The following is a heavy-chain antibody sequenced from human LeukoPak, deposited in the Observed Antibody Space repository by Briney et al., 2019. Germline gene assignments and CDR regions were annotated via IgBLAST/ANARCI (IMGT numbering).Heavy chain of an antibody. CDR3: ARRAGAYSHPYDY. D-gene: IGHD4/OR15-4a*01. V-gene: IGHV3-21*04. CDR1: GFTFSTYS. Sequence: GSLRLSCAASGFTFSTYSMNWVRQAPGKGLEWVSYISSSSSYIYYADSVKGRFTISRDNAKNSLYLQVNSLRAEDTAVYYCARRAGAYSHPYDYWGQGTLVTVSS. J-gene: IGHJ4*02. CDR2: ISSSSSYI.